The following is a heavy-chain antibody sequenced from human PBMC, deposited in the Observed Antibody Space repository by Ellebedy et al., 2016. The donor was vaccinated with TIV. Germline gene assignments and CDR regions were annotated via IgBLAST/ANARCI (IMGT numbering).Heavy chain of an antibody. CDR2: INEDGNEK. CDR3: ARGDDSSGDY. Sequence: GESLKISCAASGFTSSLYWMTWVRQAPGRGLKYVANINEDGNEKYYVDSVKGRFTISRDNAKNSLYLQIDSLRAEDTAVYYCARGDDSSGDYWGQGNLVTVSS. D-gene: IGHD6-6*01. J-gene: IGHJ4*02. V-gene: IGHV3-7*04. CDR1: GFTSSLYW.